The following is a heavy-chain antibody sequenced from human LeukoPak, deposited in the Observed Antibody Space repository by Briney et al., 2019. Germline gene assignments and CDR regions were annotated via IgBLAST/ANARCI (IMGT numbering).Heavy chain of an antibody. Sequence: ASVTVSCTASGYTFTNNYIHWVRQAPGQGLEWMGMIYPRDGSTSYAQKFQGRVTVTRDTSTSTVHMELSGLRSEDTAVYYRARDQEGFDYWGQGTLVTVSS. V-gene: IGHV1-46*01. CDR3: ARDQEGFDY. CDR2: IYPRDGST. J-gene: IGHJ4*02. CDR1: GYTFTNNY.